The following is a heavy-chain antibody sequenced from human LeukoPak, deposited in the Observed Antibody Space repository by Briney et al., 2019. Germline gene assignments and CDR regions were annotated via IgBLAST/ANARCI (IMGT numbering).Heavy chain of an antibody. CDR2: TYYRSKWYF. V-gene: IGHV6-1*01. CDR3: VREVDLASIRDY. CDR1: GDSVSSNSVT. D-gene: IGHD6-19*01. Sequence: SQTLSLTCAISGDSVSSNSVTWNWIRQSPSRGLEWLGRTYYRSKWYFQYAVSFKSRMTINPDTFKNQFSLQLNSVTPEDTAVYYCVREVDLASIRDYWGQGILVIVSS. J-gene: IGHJ4*02.